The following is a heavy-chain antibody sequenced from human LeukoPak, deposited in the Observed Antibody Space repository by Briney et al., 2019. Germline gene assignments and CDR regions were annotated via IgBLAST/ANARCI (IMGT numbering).Heavy chain of an antibody. CDR2: IASDGTI. V-gene: IGHV3-48*03. CDR1: GFTASSYE. D-gene: IGHD3-22*01. Sequence: PGGSLRLSCAASGFTASSYEMNWVRQAPGKGLEWVSFIASDGTIFYADSVKGRFTISRDNAKNSLYLQMNSLRAEDTAVYYCAGGRAYYDSSGYYYVDYWGQGTLVTVSS. CDR3: AGGRAYYDSSGYYYVDY. J-gene: IGHJ4*02.